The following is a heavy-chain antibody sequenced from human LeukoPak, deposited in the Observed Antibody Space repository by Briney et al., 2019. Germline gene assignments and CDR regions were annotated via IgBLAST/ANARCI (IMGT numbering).Heavy chain of an antibody. V-gene: IGHV3-30-3*01. Sequence: GGSLRLSCAASGFTXSXXSMHWVRQAPGKGLXXXXXXXXXXSNKYNGXSXXXXXTIXXDNSKNTLYLQMNSLRREDTAEYYCARAXYDRSGSIYYYYGMDIWGQGTTVTVSS. CDR1: GFTXSXXS. J-gene: IGHJ6*02. CDR3: ARAXYDRSGSIYYYYGMDI. CDR2: XXXXXSNK. D-gene: IGHD3-22*01.